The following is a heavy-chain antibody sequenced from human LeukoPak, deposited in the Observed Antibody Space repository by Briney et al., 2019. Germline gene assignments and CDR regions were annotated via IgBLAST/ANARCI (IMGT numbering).Heavy chain of an antibody. CDR3: VKPSGSYYNPFDY. V-gene: IGHV3-30*18. J-gene: IGHJ4*02. Sequence: PGRSLRLSCAASGFTFSSYGMHWVRQAPGKGLEWVAVISYDGSNKYYADSVKGRFTISRDNSKNTLYLQMNSLRAEDTAVYYCVKPSGSYYNPFDYWGQGTLVTVSS. D-gene: IGHD3-10*01. CDR1: GFTFSSYG. CDR2: ISYDGSNK.